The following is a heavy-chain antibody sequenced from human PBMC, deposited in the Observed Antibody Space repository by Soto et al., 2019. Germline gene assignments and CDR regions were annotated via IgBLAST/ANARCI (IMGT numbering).Heavy chain of an antibody. V-gene: IGHV3-43*01. J-gene: IGHJ6*02. CDR3: AKDIGGGNDGYYYYGMDV. CDR2: ISWDGGST. CDR1: GFTFDDYT. Sequence: GGSLRLSCAASGFTFDDYTMHWVRQAPGKGLEWVSLISWDGGSTYYADSVKGRFTISRDNSKNSLYLQMNSLRTEDTALYYCAKDIGGGNDGYYYYGMDVWGQGTTVTVSS. D-gene: IGHD2-15*01.